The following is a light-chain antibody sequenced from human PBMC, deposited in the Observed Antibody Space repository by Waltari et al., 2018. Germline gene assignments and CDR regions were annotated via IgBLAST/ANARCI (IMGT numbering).Light chain of an antibody. CDR3: QQRSNWPLT. CDR2: AAS. J-gene: IGKJ4*01. CDR1: QSVNVY. V-gene: IGKV3-11*01. Sequence: EVALTQSPATLSLSPGESATPSCRASQSVNVYLAWYQQKPGQAPRLLMSAASNRATGIPARFSGSGSGTDFTLTISSLESEDFAVYYCQQRSNWPLTFGGGTKVEIK.